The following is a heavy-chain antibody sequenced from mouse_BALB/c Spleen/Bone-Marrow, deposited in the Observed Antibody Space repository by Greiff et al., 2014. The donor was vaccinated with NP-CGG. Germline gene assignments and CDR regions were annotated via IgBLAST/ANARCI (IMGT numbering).Heavy chain of an antibody. CDR3: TRDDGYYYFDY. J-gene: IGHJ2*01. CDR1: GFTFSSYT. D-gene: IGHD2-3*01. CDR2: IGSGGSYT. Sequence: EVKLMESGGGLVKPGGSLKLSCAASGFTFSSYTMSWVRQTPEKRLEWVATIGSGGSYTYYPDSVKGRFTISRDNAKNTLYLQMSSLKSEDTAMYYCTRDDGYYYFDYWGQGTTLTVSS. V-gene: IGHV5-6-4*01.